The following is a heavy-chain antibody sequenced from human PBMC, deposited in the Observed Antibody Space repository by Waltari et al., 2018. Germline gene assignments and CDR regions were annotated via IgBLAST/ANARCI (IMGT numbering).Heavy chain of an antibody. V-gene: IGHV1-69*13. D-gene: IGHD3-10*01. CDR3: ARLGTMVQGVLIDY. CDR1: GGTFSSYA. J-gene: IGHJ4*02. Sequence: QVQLVQSGAEVKKPGSSVKVSCKASGGTFSSYAISWVRQAPGQGLEWMGGIIPIFGTANYAQKCQGRVKITADESTSTAYMELSSLRAEDTAVYYCARLGTMVQGVLIDYWGQGTLVTVSS. CDR2: IIPIFGTA.